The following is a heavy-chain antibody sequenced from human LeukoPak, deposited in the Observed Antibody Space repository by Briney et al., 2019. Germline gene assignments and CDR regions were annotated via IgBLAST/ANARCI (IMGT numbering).Heavy chain of an antibody. CDR3: ARTRVAGTSGAFDI. CDR1: GYTFTTYW. V-gene: IGHV5-51*01. D-gene: IGHD6-19*01. Sequence: GESLQISCKGSGYTFTTYWTSWVRQMPGKGLEWMGIIYPGDSDTRNRPPFQGQATISVDKSISTAYLQWSSLKASDTAMYYCARTRVAGTSGAFDIWGQGTMVTVSS. CDR2: IYPGDSDT. J-gene: IGHJ3*02.